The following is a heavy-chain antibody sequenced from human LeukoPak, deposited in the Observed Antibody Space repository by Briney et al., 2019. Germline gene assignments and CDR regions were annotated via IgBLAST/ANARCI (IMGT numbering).Heavy chain of an antibody. V-gene: IGHV3-30*02. D-gene: IGHD6-13*01. CDR2: IRYDGSNK. CDR3: AKNRHSSSFYYFDY. CDR1: GFTFSSYG. J-gene: IGHJ4*02. Sequence: GGSLRLSXAASGFTFSSYGMHWVRQAPGKGLEWVTFIRYDGSNKYYADSVKGRFTVSRDNSKNTLYLQMNSLRAEDTAVYYCAKNRHSSSFYYFDYWGQGSLVTVSS.